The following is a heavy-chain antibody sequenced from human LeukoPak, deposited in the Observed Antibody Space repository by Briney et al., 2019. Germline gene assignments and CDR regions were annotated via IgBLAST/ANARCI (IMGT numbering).Heavy chain of an antibody. CDR1: GFTFSSYE. CDR2: ISSSGSSI. CDR3: ARYSGSYSKVDY. Sequence: GGSLRLSCAASGFTFSSYEMNWVRQAPGKGLEGVSYISSSGSSIYYADSVKGRFTISRDNAKNSLSLQMNSLRAEDTAVYYCARYSGSYSKVDYWGQGTLVSVSS. D-gene: IGHD1-26*01. V-gene: IGHV3-48*03. J-gene: IGHJ4*02.